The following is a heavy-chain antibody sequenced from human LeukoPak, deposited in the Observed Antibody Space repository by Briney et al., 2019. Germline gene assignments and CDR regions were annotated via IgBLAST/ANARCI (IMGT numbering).Heavy chain of an antibody. V-gene: IGHV3-7*01. Sequence: PGGSLRLSCAASGFTLSNYWMSCVPRAPGKGLEWVANIKQDGSEKYCVGSVKGRFTISRDNAENSLYLQMNSLRADDTAVYYCARDRALYDRSGYYYTEDDYWGQGTLVTVSS. CDR1: GFTLSNYW. CDR3: ARDRALYDRSGYYYTEDDY. J-gene: IGHJ4*02. CDR2: IKQDGSEK. D-gene: IGHD3-22*01.